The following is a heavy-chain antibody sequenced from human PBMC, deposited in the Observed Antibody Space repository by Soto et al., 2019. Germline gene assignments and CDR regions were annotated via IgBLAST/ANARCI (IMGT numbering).Heavy chain of an antibody. CDR1: GFTFNTYA. CDR3: AKGGYASPFDY. J-gene: IGHJ4*02. V-gene: IGHV3-23*01. Sequence: EVQLLESGGGLVQPGGSLRLSCAASGFTFNTYAMTWVRQASGKGLEWVSTIRGTDTSTYYADSVKGRFTISRDNSMNTLFLHMNSLRAEDTAIYYCAKGGYASPFDYWGLGTLVTVSS. D-gene: IGHD5-12*01. CDR2: IRGTDTST.